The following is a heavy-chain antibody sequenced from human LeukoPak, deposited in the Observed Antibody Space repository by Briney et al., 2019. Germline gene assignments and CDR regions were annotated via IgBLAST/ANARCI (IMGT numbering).Heavy chain of an antibody. V-gene: IGHV3-48*02. CDR1: GFTFSSYS. Sequence: GGSLRLSCAASGFTFSSYSMNWVRQAPGRGPEWISYISIDSGTMHYADSVKGRFTISRDNAKNSLFLQVNSLRDDDTAVYYCVRDDGWAFDYWGQGTRVTVSS. CDR3: VRDDGWAFDY. CDR2: ISIDSGTM. J-gene: IGHJ4*02. D-gene: IGHD1-26*01.